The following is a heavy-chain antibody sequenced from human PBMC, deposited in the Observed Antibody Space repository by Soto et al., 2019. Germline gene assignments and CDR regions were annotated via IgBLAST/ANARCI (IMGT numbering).Heavy chain of an antibody. Sequence: GGSLRLSCAASGFTFSSYSMNWARQAPGKGLEWISYISSSSRTIYYPDSVKGRFTISRDNAKNSLYLQMNSLRAEDTAVYYCATLPHHGAPNAGFGGQGILVTVSS. V-gene: IGHV3-48*01. CDR2: ISSSSRTI. CDR1: GFTFSSYS. D-gene: IGHD1-1*01. J-gene: IGHJ4*02. CDR3: ATLPHHGAPNAGF.